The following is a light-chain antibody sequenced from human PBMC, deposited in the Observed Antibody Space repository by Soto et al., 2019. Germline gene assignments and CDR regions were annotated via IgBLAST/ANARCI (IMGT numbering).Light chain of an antibody. CDR1: QSVSSY. V-gene: IGKV3-11*01. CDR3: QQRSNWPLT. CDR2: DAF. Sequence: EIVLTQSPDTLSLSPGERATLSCRASQSVSSYLAWYQQKPGQAPRLLIYDAFNRATGIPARFTGSGSGTDFTLTISSLEPEDFAFYYCQQRSNWPLTFGGGTKVEIK. J-gene: IGKJ4*01.